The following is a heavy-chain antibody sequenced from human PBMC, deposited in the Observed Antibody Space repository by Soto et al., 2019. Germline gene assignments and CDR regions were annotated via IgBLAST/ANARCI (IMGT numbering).Heavy chain of an antibody. CDR2: VIPIFGTA. D-gene: IGHD2-15*01. V-gene: IGHV1-69*19. Sequence: QVQLVQSGAEVQKPGSSVKVSCKASGGLFSSYAIRWVRQAPGQGLEWLGGVIPIFGTANYAQKFQGRVTITADEYTSTAYMKLSSLRSEDTAVYYCARVFGVVATVERYFDYWGQGTLVTVSS. CDR1: GGLFSSYA. J-gene: IGHJ4*02. CDR3: ARVFGVVATVERYFDY.